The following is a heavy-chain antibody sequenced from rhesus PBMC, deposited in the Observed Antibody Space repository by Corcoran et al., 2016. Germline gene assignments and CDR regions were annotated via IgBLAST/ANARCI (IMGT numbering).Heavy chain of an antibody. CDR2: ISGSSGST. J-gene: IGHJ4*01. V-gene: IGHV4-65*01. D-gene: IGHD5-24*01. CDR1: GGSVSSSNW. Sequence: QLQLQESGPGLVRPSETLSLTCAVSGGSVSSSNWWSWIRQPPGKGLEWIGYISGSSGSTYYNPSLKSRVTISTDTSKNQFSLKLSSVTAADTAVYYCARSGYSSSIDYWGQGVLVTVSS. CDR3: ARSGYSSSIDY.